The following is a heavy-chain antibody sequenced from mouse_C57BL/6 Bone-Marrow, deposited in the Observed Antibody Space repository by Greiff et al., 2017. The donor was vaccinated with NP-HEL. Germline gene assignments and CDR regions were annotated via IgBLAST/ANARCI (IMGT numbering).Heavy chain of an antibody. Sequence: QVQLKQSGAELVRPGTSVKVSCKASGYAFTNYLIEWVKQRPGQGLEWIGVINPGSGGTNYNEKFKGKATLTADKSSSTAYMQLSSLTSEDSAVYFCARGAAAQPPYYAMDYWGQGTSVTVSS. V-gene: IGHV1-54*01. J-gene: IGHJ4*01. CDR1: GYAFTNYL. CDR3: ARGAAAQPPYYAMDY. D-gene: IGHD3-2*02. CDR2: INPGSGGT.